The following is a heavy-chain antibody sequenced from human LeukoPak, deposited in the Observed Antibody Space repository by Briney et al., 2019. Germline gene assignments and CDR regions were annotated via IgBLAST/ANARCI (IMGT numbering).Heavy chain of an antibody. Sequence: PSETLSLTCTVSGYSISSGYFWGWIRQPPGKGLEWIGSIYHSGSTYYNPSLKSRVTISIDTSENQFSLKLNSVTAADTAVYYCASQYQLPRNWFDPWGQGTLVTVSS. V-gene: IGHV4-38-2*02. CDR1: GYSISSGYF. CDR2: IYHSGST. J-gene: IGHJ5*02. D-gene: IGHD2-2*01. CDR3: ASQYQLPRNWFDP.